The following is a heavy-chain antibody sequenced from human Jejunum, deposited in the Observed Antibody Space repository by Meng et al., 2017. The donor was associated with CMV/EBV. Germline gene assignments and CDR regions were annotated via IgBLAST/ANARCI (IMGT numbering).Heavy chain of an antibody. CDR1: GFTFTSHG. V-gene: IGHV1-3*01. D-gene: IGHD6-13*01. CDR3: AGDTSYGSFWRNWFDP. Sequence: SGFTFTSHGIHWVRQAPGQRLEWMGWINGGNGDTKYSQKFQGRVTIMRDTSASTAYMELRSLRPEDTAVFYCAGDTSYGSFWRNWFDPWGQGTLVTVSS. CDR2: INGGNGDT. J-gene: IGHJ5*02.